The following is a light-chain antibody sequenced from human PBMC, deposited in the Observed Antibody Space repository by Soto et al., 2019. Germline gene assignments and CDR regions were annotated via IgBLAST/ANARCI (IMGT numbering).Light chain of an antibody. Sequence: EIVLTQSPGTLSLSPGERATLSCRASQSVSSSYSAWYQQKPGQAPRLLIYGASSSRATGIPDRFSGSGSGTDFTITISRLEPEDFEVYYCQKYGSSPWTFRQGTTVDIK. J-gene: IGKJ1*01. V-gene: IGKV3-20*01. CDR1: QSVSSSY. CDR2: GASS. CDR3: QKYGSSPWT.